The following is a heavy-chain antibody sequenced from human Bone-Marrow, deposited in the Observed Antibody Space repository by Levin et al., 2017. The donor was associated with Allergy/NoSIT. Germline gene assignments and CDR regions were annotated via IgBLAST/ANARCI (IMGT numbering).Heavy chain of an antibody. CDR3: ARPRGPADVFDY. Sequence: PGGSLRLSCTASGFFFNTYTIHWVRRAPGKGLEWVSSISSSSAYIKYADSVKGRFTVSRDNAKKSLYLQMDSLRVEDTAVYSCARPRGPADVFDYWGQGTQVTVSS. J-gene: IGHJ4*03. CDR2: ISSSSAYI. V-gene: IGHV3-21*01. CDR1: GFFFNTYT. D-gene: IGHD3-10*01.